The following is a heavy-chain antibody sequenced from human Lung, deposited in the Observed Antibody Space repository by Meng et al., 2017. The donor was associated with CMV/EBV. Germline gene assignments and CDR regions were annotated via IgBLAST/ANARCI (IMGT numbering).Heavy chain of an antibody. CDR1: GFTFDDFA. CDR3: TKGGGERVTFDAMDV. V-gene: IGHV3-9*01. Sequence: SCTASGFTFDDFAMHWVRQSPGEGLEWVSGISGNTGFIGYADSVKGRFTISRDNAKKTLSLQINNLRAEDTALYYCTKGGGERVTFDAMDVWGQGXTVTVSS. J-gene: IGHJ6*02. D-gene: IGHD2-21*02. CDR2: ISGNTGFI.